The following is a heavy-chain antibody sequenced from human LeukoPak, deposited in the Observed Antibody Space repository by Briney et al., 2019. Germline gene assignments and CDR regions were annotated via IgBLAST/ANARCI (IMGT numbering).Heavy chain of an antibody. CDR3: ARDSNPQSSGFYFDAFDM. Sequence: GGSLRLSCAASGFTFGSYWMTWVRQAPGKGPEWVANIRRDGSVEYYLDSVKGRFTISRDNTKNSLYLQMNSLRAEDTAVYYCARDSNPQSSGFYFDAFDMWGQGTMVTVSS. V-gene: IGHV3-7*01. CDR2: IRRDGSVE. D-gene: IGHD3-22*01. CDR1: GFTFGSYW. J-gene: IGHJ3*02.